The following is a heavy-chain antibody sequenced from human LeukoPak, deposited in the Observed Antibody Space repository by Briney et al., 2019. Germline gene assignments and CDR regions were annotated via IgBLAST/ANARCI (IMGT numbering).Heavy chain of an antibody. Sequence: PSVKPSCTASGYTFTSYGISWVRQAPGPGLEWLGWISAYNGNTKYAKKLQGRVNITTDTSTSTAYVELRSLRSDDRVVYYCARDIRRGYCSSTSCYRVNDAFDIWGQGTMVTVSS. CDR3: ARDIRRGYCSSTSCYRVNDAFDI. CDR1: GYTFTSYG. D-gene: IGHD2-2*02. CDR2: ISAYNGNT. J-gene: IGHJ3*02. V-gene: IGHV1-18*04.